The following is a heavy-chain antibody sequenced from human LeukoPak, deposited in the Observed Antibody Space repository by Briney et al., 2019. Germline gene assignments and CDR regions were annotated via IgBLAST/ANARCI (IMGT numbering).Heavy chain of an antibody. D-gene: IGHD3-3*01. V-gene: IGHV3-21*01. J-gene: IGHJ4*02. CDR1: GFTFSSYS. CDR2: ISSSSSYI. CDR3: ARDTGFWSGYYTGFDY. Sequence: GGSLRLSCAASGFTFSSYSMNWVRQAPGKGLEWVSSISSSSSYIYYADSVKGRFTISRDNAKNSLYLQMNSLRAEDTAVYYCARDTGFWSGYYTGFDYWGQGTLVTVSS.